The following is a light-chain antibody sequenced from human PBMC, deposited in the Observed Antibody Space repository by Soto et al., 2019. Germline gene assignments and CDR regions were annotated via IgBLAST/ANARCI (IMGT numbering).Light chain of an antibody. J-gene: IGKJ1*01. CDR2: AAS. Sequence: DIQVTQSPYSLSASPGDRITITCRASQDIKKFLAWYQQKPGEVPHLLIYAASTLPPGVPSRFSGNASGTDFTLTIASLQPEDVATYFCQKYDRAPAAFGQGTKVDVK. CDR3: QKYDRAPAA. CDR1: QDIKKF. V-gene: IGKV1-27*01.